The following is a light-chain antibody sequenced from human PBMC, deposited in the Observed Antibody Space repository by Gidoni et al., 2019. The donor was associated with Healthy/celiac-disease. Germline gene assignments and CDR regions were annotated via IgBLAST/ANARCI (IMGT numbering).Light chain of an antibody. Sequence: EIVLPQSPDTLSLSPGERATLSCRASQSVSSSYLAWYQQKPGQAPRLLIYGASSRATGIPDRFSGSGSGTDFTLTISRLEPEDFAVYYCQQYGSSRTFGQGTKVEIK. CDR1: QSVSSSY. V-gene: IGKV3-20*01. CDR3: QQYGSSRT. CDR2: GAS. J-gene: IGKJ1*01.